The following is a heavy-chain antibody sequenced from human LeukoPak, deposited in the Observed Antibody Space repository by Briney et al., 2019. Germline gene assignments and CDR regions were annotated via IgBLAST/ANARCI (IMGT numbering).Heavy chain of an antibody. CDR3: ALHPGSRPPFPSGDY. CDR1: GGTFSSYA. CDR2: IIPIFGTA. J-gene: IGHJ4*02. D-gene: IGHD1-14*01. Sequence: ASVKLSCKASGGTFSSYAISWVRQAPGQGLEWMGGIIPIFGTANYAQKFQGRVTITTDESTSTAYMELSSLRSEDTAVYYCALHPGSRPPFPSGDYWGQGTLVTVSS. V-gene: IGHV1-69*05.